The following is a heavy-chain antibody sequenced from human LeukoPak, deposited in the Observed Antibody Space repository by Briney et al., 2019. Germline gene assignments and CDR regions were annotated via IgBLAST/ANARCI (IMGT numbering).Heavy chain of an antibody. CDR2: INHSGST. J-gene: IGHJ5*02. V-gene: IGHV4-34*01. D-gene: IGHD2-15*01. Sequence: SETLSLTCAVYGGSLSGYYWSWIRQPPGKGLEWIGEINHSGSTNYNPSLKSRVTISVDTSKNQFSLKLSSVTAADTAVYYCARHEIIVVVVAATGANWFDPWGQGTLVTVSS. CDR3: ARHEIIVVVVAATGANWFDP. CDR1: GGSLSGYY.